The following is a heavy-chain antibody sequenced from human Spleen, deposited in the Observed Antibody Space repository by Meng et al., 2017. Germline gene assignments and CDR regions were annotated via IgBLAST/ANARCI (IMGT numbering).Heavy chain of an antibody. Sequence: GHGIVNLSGPRPPTCPATCGTYNISSLLRWVPQPPGKGLDGIGEIYHSGSTNYNPSLKNRVTISVDKSKNQFSLKLSSVTAADTAVYYCARDLESGRVWIAAASRKFDYWGQGTLVTVSS. V-gene: IGHV4-4*02. CDR3: ARDLESGRVWIAAASRKFDY. CDR2: IYHSGST. D-gene: IGHD6-13*01. J-gene: IGHJ4*02. CDR1: CGTYNISSL.